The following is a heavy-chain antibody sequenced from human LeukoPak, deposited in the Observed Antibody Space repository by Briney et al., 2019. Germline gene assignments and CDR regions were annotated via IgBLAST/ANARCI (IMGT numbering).Heavy chain of an antibody. D-gene: IGHD3-10*01. J-gene: IGHJ4*02. V-gene: IGHV4-4*03. CDR3: ARDRDYYGSGSYYRHYDY. Sequence: PPGTLSLTCAVSGGSISSSNWWSWVRQPPGKGLEWIGEIYHSGSTNYDPSLKSRVTISVDKSKNQFSLKLSSVTAADTAVYYCARDRDYYGSGSYYRHYDYWGQGTLVTVSS. CDR1: GGSISSSNW. CDR2: IYHSGST.